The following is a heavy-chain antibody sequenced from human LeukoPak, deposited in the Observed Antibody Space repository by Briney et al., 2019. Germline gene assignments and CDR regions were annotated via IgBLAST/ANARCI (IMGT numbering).Heavy chain of an antibody. D-gene: IGHD3-3*01. CDR2: IYYSGST. CDR3: ARHLRFLEWHGDAFDI. J-gene: IGHJ3*02. Sequence: SETLSLTCTVSGGSISSSSYYWGWIRQPPGKGLEWIGSIYYSGSTNYNPSLKSRVTISVDTSKNQFSLKLSSVTAADTAVYYCARHLRFLEWHGDAFDIWGQGTMVTVSS. V-gene: IGHV4-39*01. CDR1: GGSISSSSYY.